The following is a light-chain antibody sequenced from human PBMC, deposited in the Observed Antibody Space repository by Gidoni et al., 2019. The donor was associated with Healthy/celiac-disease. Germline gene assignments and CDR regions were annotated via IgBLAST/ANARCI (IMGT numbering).Light chain of an antibody. Sequence: SVLTQPPSASGTPGQRVTISCSGSSSNIGSNTVTWYQQLPGTAPKLLIYSNNQRPSGVPDRFSGSKSVTSASLAISGLQSEDEADYYCAAWDDSLNGYVFGTGTKVTVL. CDR3: AAWDDSLNGYV. CDR2: SNN. J-gene: IGLJ1*01. CDR1: SSNIGSNT. V-gene: IGLV1-44*01.